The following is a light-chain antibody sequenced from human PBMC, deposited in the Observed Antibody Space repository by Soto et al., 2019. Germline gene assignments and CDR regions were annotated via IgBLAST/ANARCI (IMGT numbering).Light chain of an antibody. CDR3: QQYNSAPQT. V-gene: IGKV1-27*01. CDR2: AAS. Sequence: DIQMTQSPSSLSASVGDRVTITCRANQGISNFLAWYQQKPGQVPKLLMYAASTLHSGVPSRFSGSRSGTDFTLTISSLQPEDVATYYCQQYNSAPQTFGQGTKVEIK. CDR1: QGISNF. J-gene: IGKJ1*01.